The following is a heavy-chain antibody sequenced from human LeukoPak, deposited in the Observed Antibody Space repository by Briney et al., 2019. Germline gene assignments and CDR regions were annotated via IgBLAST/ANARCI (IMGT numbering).Heavy chain of an antibody. D-gene: IGHD6-13*01. V-gene: IGHV1-18*01. CDR3: AREGYSSSRGIDY. CDR1: GYTFISFG. CDR2: ISGYTGNT. J-gene: IGHJ4*02. Sequence: ASVKVSCKASGYTFISFGISWVRQAPGQGPEWMGWISGYTGNTDYAQKFQGRVTMTTDTSTSTVYMELSSLRSGDTAVYYCAREGYSSSRGIDYWGQGTLVTVSS.